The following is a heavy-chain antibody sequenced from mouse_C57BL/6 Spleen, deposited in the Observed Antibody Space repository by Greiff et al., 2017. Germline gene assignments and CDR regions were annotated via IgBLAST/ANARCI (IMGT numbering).Heavy chain of an antibody. CDR1: GYSITSGYY. Sequence: VQLKESGPGLVKPSQSLSLTCSVTGYSITSGYYWNWIRQFPGNKLEWMGYISYDGSNNYNPSLKNRISITRDTSKNQFFLKLNSVTTEDTATYYCAGGGAAWYFDVWGTGTTVTVSS. J-gene: IGHJ1*03. CDR2: ISYDGSN. V-gene: IGHV3-6*01. CDR3: AGGGAAWYFDV.